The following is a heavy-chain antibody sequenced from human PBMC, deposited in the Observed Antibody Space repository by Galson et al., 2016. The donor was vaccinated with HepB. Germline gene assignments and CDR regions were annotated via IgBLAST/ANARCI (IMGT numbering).Heavy chain of an antibody. Sequence: QSGAEVKEPGESLKISCKGSGYTFSNFWIGWVRQMPGKGLEWMGIIYPGDSDTTYSPSFEGRVTISADIYTHTAYLEWSSLEASDTPMYFCARHGFRMRVFSPDFWGQGTLVTVSS. V-gene: IGHV5-51*01. CDR1: GYTFSNFW. D-gene: IGHD5/OR15-5a*01. J-gene: IGHJ4*02. CDR3: ARHGFRMRVFSPDF. CDR2: IYPGDSDT.